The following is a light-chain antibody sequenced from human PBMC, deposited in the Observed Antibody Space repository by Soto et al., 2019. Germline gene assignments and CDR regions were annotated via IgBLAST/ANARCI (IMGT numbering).Light chain of an antibody. J-gene: IGLJ2*01. CDR2: EGS. CDR1: SSDVGGYNY. V-gene: IGLV2-8*01. Sequence: QSALTQPPSASGSPGQSVTISCTGTSSDVGGYNYVSWYQQHPGKAPKLMIYEGSKRPSGVPDRFSGSKSGNTASLTVSGLQAEDEADYYCRSHAGSNNLGVFGGGTTLTVL. CDR3: RSHAGSNNLGV.